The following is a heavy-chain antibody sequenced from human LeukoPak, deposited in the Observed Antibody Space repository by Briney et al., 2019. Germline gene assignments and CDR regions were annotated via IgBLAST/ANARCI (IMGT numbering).Heavy chain of an antibody. V-gene: IGHV3-30*18. CDR3: AKDRSSGWYSFQH. Sequence: PGRSLRLSCAASGFTFSSYGMHWIRQAPGKGLEWVAVISYDGTIKYYGDSVKGRFTISRDNSKNTLYLQMNSLRPEDTAVYYCAKDRSSGWYSFQHWGQGTLVSVSS. CDR1: GFTFSSYG. D-gene: IGHD6-19*01. CDR2: ISYDGTIK. J-gene: IGHJ1*01.